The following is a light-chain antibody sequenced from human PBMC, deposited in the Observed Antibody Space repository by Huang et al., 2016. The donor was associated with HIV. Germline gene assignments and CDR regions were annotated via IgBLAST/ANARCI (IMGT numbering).Light chain of an antibody. V-gene: IGKV3-15*01. Sequence: ETVMTQSPATLSVSPGEGATLSCRASQSVNSNLAWYQQKPGQAPRLLLYGASTRATGSPGRLSGSGSGTEFTLTISSLQSEDFAVYYCLQYNKWPPYTFGQGTNLEIK. CDR3: LQYNKWPPYT. J-gene: IGKJ2*01. CDR2: GAS. CDR1: QSVNSN.